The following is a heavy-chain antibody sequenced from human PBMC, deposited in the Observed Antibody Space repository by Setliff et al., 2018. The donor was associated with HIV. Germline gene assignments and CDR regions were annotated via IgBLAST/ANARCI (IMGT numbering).Heavy chain of an antibody. CDR2: INSGSNYI. J-gene: IGHJ6*04. Sequence: GESLKISCAASGFSFGSHSMHWVRQAPGKGLEWIASINSGSNYIYYIDSVKGRFTISRDNAKKSLYLQMSSLRAEDAAVYYCARQGRKFLEWFPPRGPMDVWGKGTTVTVSS. D-gene: IGHD3-3*01. CDR3: ARQGRKFLEWFPPRGPMDV. V-gene: IGHV3-21*01. CDR1: GFSFGSHS.